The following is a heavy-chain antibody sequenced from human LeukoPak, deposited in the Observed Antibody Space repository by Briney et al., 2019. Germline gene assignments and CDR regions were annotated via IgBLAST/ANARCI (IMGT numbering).Heavy chain of an antibody. D-gene: IGHD6-13*01. CDR3: ARGSRGNIAAAGHFDY. Sequence: GGSLRLSCAASGFTFSSYGMHWVRQAPGKGLEWVSSISSSSIYIYYADSVKGRFTISRDNAKNSLYLQMNSLRAEDTAVYYCARGSRGNIAAAGHFDYWGQGTLVTVSS. CDR1: GFTFSSYG. J-gene: IGHJ4*02. V-gene: IGHV3-21*01. CDR2: ISSSSIYI.